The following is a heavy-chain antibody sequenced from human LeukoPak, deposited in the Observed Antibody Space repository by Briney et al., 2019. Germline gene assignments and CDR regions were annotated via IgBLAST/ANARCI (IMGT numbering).Heavy chain of an antibody. CDR1: GGTFSSYA. J-gene: IGHJ6*03. V-gene: IGHV1-69*13. Sequence: SVKVSCKASGGTFSSYAIGWVRQAPGQGLEWMGGIIPIFGTANYAQKFQGRVTITADESTSTAYMELSSLRSEDTAVYYCAKVPSPRGYYYYMDVWGKGTTVTVSS. CDR2: IIPIFGTA. CDR3: AKVPSPRGYYYYMDV. D-gene: IGHD3-10*01.